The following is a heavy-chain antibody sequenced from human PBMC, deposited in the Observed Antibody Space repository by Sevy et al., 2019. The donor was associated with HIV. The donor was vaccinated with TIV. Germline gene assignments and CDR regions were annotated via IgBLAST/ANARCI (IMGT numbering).Heavy chain of an antibody. CDR1: GFIFNSYP. CDR3: ARGDSGYEY. D-gene: IGHD5-12*01. CDR2: ISASGGSI. V-gene: IGHV3-23*01. J-gene: IGHJ4*02. Sequence: GGSLRLSYAASGFIFNSYPISWVRQAAGKGLEWVSSISASGGSIYYADSVKGRFTISRENSKKTVDLQMNSRRAGDTAVYYCARGDSGYEYWGQGTLVTVSS.